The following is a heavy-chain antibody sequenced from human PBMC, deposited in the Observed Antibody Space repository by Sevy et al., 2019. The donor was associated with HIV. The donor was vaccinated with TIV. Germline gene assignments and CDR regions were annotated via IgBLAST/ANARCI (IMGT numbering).Heavy chain of an antibody. V-gene: IGHV1-24*01. CDR2: FDPEDGER. J-gene: IGHJ4*02. D-gene: IGHD3-22*01. CDR3: AITREYYSDTSGYFDY. Sequence: ASVKVSCRISRYSLNKFSMHWVRQAPGKGLVWMGSFDPEDGERIYAQKFQGRFSMTEDTSTDTAYMELSSLRPDDTAVYYCAITREYYSDTSGYFDYWGQGTLVTVSS. CDR1: RYSLNKFS.